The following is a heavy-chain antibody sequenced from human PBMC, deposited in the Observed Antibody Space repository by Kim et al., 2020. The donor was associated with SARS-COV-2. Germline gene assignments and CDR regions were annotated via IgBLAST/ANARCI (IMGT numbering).Heavy chain of an antibody. CDR1: GGSISGDYW. CDR2: IYYSGAT. D-gene: IGHD6-19*01. J-gene: IGHJ4*02. Sequence: SETLSLTCTVSGGSISGDYWWGWIRQPPGKGLEWIGSIYYSGATYYNPSLKRRVTISVDTSRNQFSLEMSSVTAADTTIYYFARQLGRGWWAFDSWGQGTLVTVFS. CDR3: ARQLGRGWWAFDS. V-gene: IGHV4-39*01.